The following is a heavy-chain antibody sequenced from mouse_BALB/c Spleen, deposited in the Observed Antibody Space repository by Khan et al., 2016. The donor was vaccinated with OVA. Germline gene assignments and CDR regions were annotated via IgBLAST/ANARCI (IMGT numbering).Heavy chain of an antibody. J-gene: IGHJ1*01. D-gene: IGHD1-1*01. CDR3: AISYYGSFWYWDV. Sequence: QVQLKQSGLELVNPGASVKMSCKASGDTFISYYIHWVKQRHGQGLEWIGGIYPGDGRTKYNEKFKGKTTLTADKSSSTAYMLLSSLTSEDSAIYFSAISYYGSFWYWDVWGAGTTVTVSS. CDR2: IYPGDGRT. CDR1: GDTFISYY. V-gene: IGHV1S56*01.